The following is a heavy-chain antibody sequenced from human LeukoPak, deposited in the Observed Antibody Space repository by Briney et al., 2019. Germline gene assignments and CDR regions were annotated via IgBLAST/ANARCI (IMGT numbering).Heavy chain of an antibody. J-gene: IGHJ4*02. D-gene: IGHD6-6*01. CDR3: AKGYSSSSLGFYYFDY. CDR1: GGSVSSGSYY. CDR2: IYYSGST. Sequence: SETLSLTCTVSGGSVSSGSYYWNWIRQPPGKVLEWIGYIYYSGSTNYNPSLKSRVTISVDKSKNQFSLKLSSVTAADTAVYYCAKGYSSSSLGFYYFDYWGQGTLVTVSS. V-gene: IGHV4-61*01.